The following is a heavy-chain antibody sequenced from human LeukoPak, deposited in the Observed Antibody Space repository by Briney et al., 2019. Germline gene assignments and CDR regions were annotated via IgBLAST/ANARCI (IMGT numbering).Heavy chain of an antibody. V-gene: IGHV3-33*01. CDR3: ARDGPLFLASGRGADY. Sequence: GGSLRLSGTASGFTFSSYGMHWVRQPPGEGLEWVGVIWKDGSEKFYEDTVKGRFTISRDNSKNTVYLQMNSLRADDTALYYCARDGPLFLASGRGADYWGRGTLVTVSS. J-gene: IGHJ4*02. CDR1: GFTFSSYG. D-gene: IGHD3-10*01. CDR2: IWKDGSEK.